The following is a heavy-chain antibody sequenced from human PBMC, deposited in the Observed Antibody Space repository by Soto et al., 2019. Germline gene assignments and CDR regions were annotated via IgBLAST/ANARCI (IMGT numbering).Heavy chain of an antibody. CDR3: AKDMIGTTPYGMDV. V-gene: IGHV3-30*18. D-gene: IGHD1-7*01. CDR2: ISFDGSDK. Sequence: GGSLRLSCAASGFIFSNFGMHWVRHAPGKELECVAVISFDGSDKYYADSVQGRFTISRDNSRNTLYLQMNSLRAEDTAVYYCAKDMIGTTPYGMDVWGQGTTVTVSS. J-gene: IGHJ6*02. CDR1: GFIFSNFG.